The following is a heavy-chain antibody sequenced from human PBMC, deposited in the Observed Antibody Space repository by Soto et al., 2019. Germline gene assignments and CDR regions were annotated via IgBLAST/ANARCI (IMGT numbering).Heavy chain of an antibody. Sequence: PGGSLRLSCAASGFTFRGYAMNWVRQTQEKGLEWVSSISSTSTYTHYADSVKGRFTISRDNANNSLFLQMNSLRAEDTAIYYCARGLALAGNYWGQGALVTVSS. V-gene: IGHV3-21*01. J-gene: IGHJ4*02. CDR1: GFTFRGYA. CDR2: ISSTSTYT. CDR3: ARGLALAGNY. D-gene: IGHD6-19*01.